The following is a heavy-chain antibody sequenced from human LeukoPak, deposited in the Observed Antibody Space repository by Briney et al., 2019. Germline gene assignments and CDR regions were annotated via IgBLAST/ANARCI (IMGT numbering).Heavy chain of an antibody. V-gene: IGHV3-30*03. CDR1: GFSFSDHY. J-gene: IGHJ4*02. D-gene: IGHD6-13*01. CDR3: ARDPLGQPTYYFDY. Sequence: GGSLRLSCAGSGFSFSDHYMDWVRQAPGKGLEWVAVISYDGSNKCSADSVKGRFTISRDNSKNTLYLQMNSLRAEDTAVYYCARDPLGQPTYYFDYWGQGTLVTVSS. CDR2: ISYDGSNK.